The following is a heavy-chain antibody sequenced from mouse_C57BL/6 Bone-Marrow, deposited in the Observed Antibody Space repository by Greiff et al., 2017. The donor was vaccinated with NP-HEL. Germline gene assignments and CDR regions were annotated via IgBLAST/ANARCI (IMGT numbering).Heavy chain of an antibody. D-gene: IGHD1-1*01. CDR3: ARKRGGSSSFAY. V-gene: IGHV1-64*01. CDR2: IHPNSGST. CDR1: GYTFTSYW. Sequence: QVQLQQPGAELVKPGASVKLSCKASGYTFTSYWMHWVKQRPGQGLEWIGMIHPNSGSTNYNEKFKSKATLTVDKSSSTAYMQLSSLTSEDSAVYYCARKRGGSSSFAYWGQGTLVTVSA. J-gene: IGHJ3*01.